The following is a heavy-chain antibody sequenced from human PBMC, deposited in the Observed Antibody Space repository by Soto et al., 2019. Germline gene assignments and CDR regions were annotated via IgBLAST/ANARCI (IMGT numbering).Heavy chain of an antibody. J-gene: IGHJ4*02. CDR2: IYYTGST. V-gene: IGHV4-59*01. CDR1: GGSTSRYF. D-gene: IGHD5-18*01. Sequence: SETLSLTCTVSGGSTSRYFWSWIRQPPGKGLEWIGYIYYTGSTNYNPSLKSRVTISVDTSKNQFSLKLSSVTAADTAVYYCARAGTAMVTLDYWGQGTLVTVSS. CDR3: ARAGTAMVTLDY.